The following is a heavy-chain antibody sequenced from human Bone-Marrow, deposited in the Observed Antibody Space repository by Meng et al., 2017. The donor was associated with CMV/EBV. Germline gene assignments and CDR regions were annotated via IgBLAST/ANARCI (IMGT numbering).Heavy chain of an antibody. CDR1: GYSVSSNSVT. V-gene: IGHV6-1*01. CDR2: TYYRSQWYN. D-gene: IGHD2-15*01. Sequence: SCAISGYSVSSNSVTWNCIRQSPSRGLAWLGRTYYRSQWYNDYAISVKSRISINPDTSTNQFSLQLSSVTPDDTAVYYCAREHHCGGGRCYSFTWFDPWGQGTLVTVSS. CDR3: AREHHCGGGRCYSFTWFDP. J-gene: IGHJ5*02.